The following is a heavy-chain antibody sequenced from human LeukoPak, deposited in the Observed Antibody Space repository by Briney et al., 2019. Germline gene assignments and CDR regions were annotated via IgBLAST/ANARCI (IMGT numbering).Heavy chain of an antibody. V-gene: IGHV3-23*01. CDR1: GFTFSSYA. Sequence: GGSLRLSCAASGFTFSSYAMSWVRQAPGKGLEWVSAIWGSGGSTYYADSVKGRFTISRDNSKNTLYLQMNSLRAEDTAVYYCAKDRVLWFGELLSVGSFAPWGQGTLVTVSS. CDR2: IWGSGGST. D-gene: IGHD3-10*01. CDR3: AKDRVLWFGELLSVGSFAP. J-gene: IGHJ5*02.